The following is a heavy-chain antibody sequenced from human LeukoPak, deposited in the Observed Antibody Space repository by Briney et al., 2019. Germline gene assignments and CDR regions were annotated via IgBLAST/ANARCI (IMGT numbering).Heavy chain of an antibody. CDR2: INTDGTST. V-gene: IGHV3-74*01. Sequence: GGSLRLSCAASGFTFSSYWFHWVRQAPGKGLVWVSRINTDGTSTGYADSVKGRFTISRDTSKKTLYLQMNSLRAEDTAVYYCASTPEYYYDSSGYLYYYYGMDVWGQGTTVTVSS. CDR1: GFTFSSYW. J-gene: IGHJ6*02. CDR3: ASTPEYYYDSSGYLYYYYGMDV. D-gene: IGHD3-22*01.